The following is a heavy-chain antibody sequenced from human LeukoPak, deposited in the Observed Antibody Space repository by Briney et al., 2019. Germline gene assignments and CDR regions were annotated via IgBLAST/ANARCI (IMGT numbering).Heavy chain of an antibody. D-gene: IGHD6-19*01. J-gene: IGHJ5*02. CDR3: ANFERTVAGPYNWFDP. CDR1: GFTFSNYA. V-gene: IGHV3-23*01. Sequence: PGGSLRLSCAASGFTFSNYAMSWVRQAPGKGLEWVSGISASGSNTYYADSVKGRFTISRDNSRNTLYVQMNSLRAEDTAVYYYANFERTVAGPYNWFDPWGQGTLVTVSS. CDR2: ISASGSNT.